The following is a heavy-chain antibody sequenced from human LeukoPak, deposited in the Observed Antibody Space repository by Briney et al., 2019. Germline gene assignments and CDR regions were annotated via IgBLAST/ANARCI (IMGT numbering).Heavy chain of an antibody. D-gene: IGHD3-22*01. V-gene: IGHV4-34*01. CDR3: ARGRIAKIVVVHSFHYGMDV. J-gene: IGHJ6*02. CDR2: INDYTGNT. CDR1: GGSFTDYF. Sequence: SETLSLTCDVFGGSFTDYFWPWIRQSPGKGLEWIGEINDYTGNTNYNPSLNSRVSISLEKSKNQFSLELRSVTAADTAVYYCARGRIAKIVVVHSFHYGMDVWGQGTTVTVSS.